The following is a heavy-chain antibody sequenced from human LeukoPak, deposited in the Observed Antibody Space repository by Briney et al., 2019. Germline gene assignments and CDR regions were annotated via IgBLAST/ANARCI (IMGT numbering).Heavy chain of an antibody. CDR1: GYTFTGYY. D-gene: IGHD2-15*01. CDR3: ARGRRGLLPDY. CDR2: INPNSGGT. J-gene: IGHJ4*02. V-gene: IGHV1-2*02. Sequence: ASVKVSCKASGYTFTGYYMHWVRQAPGQGLEWMGWINPNSGGTNYARKFQGRVTMTRDTSISTAYMELSRLRSDDTAVYYCARGRRGLLPDYWGQGTLVTVSS.